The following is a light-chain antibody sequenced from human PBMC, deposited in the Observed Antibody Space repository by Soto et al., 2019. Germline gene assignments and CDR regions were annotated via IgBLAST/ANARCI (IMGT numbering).Light chain of an antibody. CDR1: QSVSIN. CDR3: QQYDNWYT. CDR2: GAS. V-gene: IGKV3-15*01. Sequence: EVVMTQSPATLSVSPGERATLSCRATQSVSINLAWYQQKPGQAPRLLIYGASTRATGIPARFSGSGSGTEFTLTISSLQSEDFAVYYCQQYDNWYTFGQGTKLEIK. J-gene: IGKJ2*01.